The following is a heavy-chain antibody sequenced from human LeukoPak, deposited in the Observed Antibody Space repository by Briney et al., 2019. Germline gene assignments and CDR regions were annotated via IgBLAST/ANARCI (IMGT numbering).Heavy chain of an antibody. CDR2: ISSSSSYI. Sequence: PGGSLRLSCAASGFTFSSYSMNWVRQAPGKGLEWVSSISSSSSYIYYADSVKGRFTISRDTSKNTVYLQMNSLRAEDTAVYYCARWDGYGSFDYWGQGTLVTVSS. CDR3: ARWDGYGSFDY. CDR1: GFTFSSYS. D-gene: IGHD5-24*01. V-gene: IGHV3-21*01. J-gene: IGHJ4*02.